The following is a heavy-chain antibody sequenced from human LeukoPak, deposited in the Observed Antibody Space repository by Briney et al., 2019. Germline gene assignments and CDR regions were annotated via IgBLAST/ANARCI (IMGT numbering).Heavy chain of an antibody. CDR3: ARVLGTTHSGSYPLDY. Sequence: SETLSLTCTVSGGSMSDYYWSFIRQSAGTGLGWLGRIHTSGTTWYNPSLKSRVTISVDTSKNQFSLKLSSVTAADTAVYYCARVLGTTHSGSYPLDYWGQGTLVTVSS. J-gene: IGHJ4*02. CDR2: IHTSGTT. D-gene: IGHD1-26*01. CDR1: GGSMSDYY. V-gene: IGHV4-4*07.